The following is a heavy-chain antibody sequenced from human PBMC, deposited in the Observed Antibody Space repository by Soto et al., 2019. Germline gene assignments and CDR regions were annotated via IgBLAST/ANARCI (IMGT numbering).Heavy chain of an antibody. J-gene: IGHJ6*02. Sequence: PGGSLRLSCAATGFMFGTYWMSWVRQAPGKGLGWVANIKHDGNEKYYADSVKGRFTVSRDNVKNFLHLQMSSLRGDDTGVYFCVRATLSWGHYYFRGLDVWGQGTTVTVSS. V-gene: IGHV3-7*01. CDR3: VRATLSWGHYYFRGLDV. CDR2: IKHDGNEK. CDR1: GFMFGTYW. D-gene: IGHD3-22*01.